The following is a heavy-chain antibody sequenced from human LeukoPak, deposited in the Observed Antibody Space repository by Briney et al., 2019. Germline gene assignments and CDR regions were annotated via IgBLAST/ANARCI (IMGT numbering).Heavy chain of an antibody. CDR2: IIPIFGTA. J-gene: IGHJ5*02. D-gene: IGHD5-18*01. Sequence: SVKVSCKASGGTFSSYAISWVRQAPGQGLEWMGGIIPIFGTANYAQKFQGRVTITTDESTSTAYMELSSLRSEDTAVYYCAREGGYSYGYGGWFDPWGQGTLVTVSS. CDR3: AREGGYSYGYGGWFDP. CDR1: GGTFSSYA. V-gene: IGHV1-69*05.